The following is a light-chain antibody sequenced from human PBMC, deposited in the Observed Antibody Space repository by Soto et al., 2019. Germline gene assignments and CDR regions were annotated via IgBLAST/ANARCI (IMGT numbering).Light chain of an antibody. CDR3: QQTYAAPLT. V-gene: IGKV1-39*01. CDR1: PPISVY. J-gene: IGKJ4*01. CDR2: AAS. Sequence: DIQMTQSPSSLSASVGDGVTVTCRASPPISVYLNWYQQKPGKAPTLLISAASTLQSGVPSRFSGSGKGTHFTLSISDLRPEDFATYYCQQTYAAPLTFGGGTKVDIK.